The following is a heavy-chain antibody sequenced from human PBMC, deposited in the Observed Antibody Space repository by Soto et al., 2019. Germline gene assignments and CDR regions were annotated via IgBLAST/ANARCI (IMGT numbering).Heavy chain of an antibody. D-gene: IGHD3-10*01. J-gene: IGHJ4*01. CDR2: ISHTGST. CDR3: ARDSGYGSGASVNHYLDY. V-gene: IGHV4-34*01. CDR1: GGSFSVYY. Sequence: SETLSLTCAVYGGSFSVYYWSWIRQPPGGGLEWIGDISHTGSTNKNPSLRSRVTISVDTSKNQFSLKVSSVTAEDTAVYYCARDSGYGSGASVNHYLDYWGHGTLVTVSS.